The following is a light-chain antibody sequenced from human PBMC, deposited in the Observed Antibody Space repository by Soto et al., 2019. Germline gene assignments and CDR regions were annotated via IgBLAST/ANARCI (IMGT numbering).Light chain of an antibody. J-gene: IGKJ5*01. Sequence: EIVLPQSPATLSLSPGERATLSCRAIQSVSTYLAWYQQRPGQAPRLLIYDASYRATDIPPRFSGSGSGTDFTLTISSLEPEDFAVYYCQQRRSWPPTITFGQGTRLEIK. CDR3: QQRRSWPPTIT. CDR2: DAS. CDR1: QSVSTY. V-gene: IGKV3-11*01.